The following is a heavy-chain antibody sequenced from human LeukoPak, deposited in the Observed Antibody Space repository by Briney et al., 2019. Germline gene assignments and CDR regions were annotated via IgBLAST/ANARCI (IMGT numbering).Heavy chain of an antibody. J-gene: IGHJ5*02. D-gene: IGHD3-10*01. V-gene: IGHV4-61*02. CDR1: GGSISSGSYS. CDR3: ARERSGSYSNHLTPWGRFDP. CDR2: MYTSGST. Sequence: SETLSLTCTVSGGSISSGSYSWSWIRQPAGKGLEWIGRMYTSGSTNYNPSLKSRVTISVDTSKNQFSLKLSSVTAADTAVYYCARERSGSYSNHLTPWGRFDPWGQGTLVTVSS.